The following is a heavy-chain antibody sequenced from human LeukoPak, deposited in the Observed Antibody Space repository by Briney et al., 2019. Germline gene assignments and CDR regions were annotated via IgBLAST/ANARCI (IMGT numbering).Heavy chain of an antibody. J-gene: IGHJ4*02. CDR3: AKDSRPYDSSAYFDY. V-gene: IGHV3-30*02. D-gene: IGHD3-22*01. CDR1: GFTFSNYG. CDR2: IPYDGKNK. Sequence: GGSLRLSCAASGFTFSNYGLHWVRQAPGKWLEWVAFIPYDGKNKYYADSVKGRFTISRDNSKNTLYLQMNSLRADDTALYFCAKDSRPYDSSAYFDYWGQGTLVTVSS.